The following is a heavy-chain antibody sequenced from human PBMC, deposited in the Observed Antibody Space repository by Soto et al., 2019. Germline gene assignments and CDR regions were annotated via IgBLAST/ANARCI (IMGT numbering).Heavy chain of an antibody. V-gene: IGHV5-51*01. J-gene: IGHJ6*02. CDR3: ASSSRQLVWHYYYYYGMDV. CDR1: GYSFTSYW. CDR2: IYPGDSDT. Sequence: PGESLKISCKGSGYSFTSYWIGWVRQMPGKGLEWIGIIYPGDSDTRYSPSFQGQVTISADKSISTAYLQWSSLKASDTAMYYCASSSRQLVWHYYYYYGMDVWGQGTTVTVSS. D-gene: IGHD6-6*01.